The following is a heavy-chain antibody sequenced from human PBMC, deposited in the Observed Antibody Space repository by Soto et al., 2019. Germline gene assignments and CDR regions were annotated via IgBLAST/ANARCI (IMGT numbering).Heavy chain of an antibody. CDR2: IRQDGDEK. V-gene: IGHV3-7*01. CDR1: GFTFSRFW. J-gene: IGHJ4*02. D-gene: IGHD6-13*01. CDR3: ARDHEGAAPSTGQDC. Sequence: EVQLMESGGGLVQPGGSLRLSCAASGFTFSRFWMSWVRQAPGKGLEWVANIRQDGDEKQYVDSVKGRFTISRDNAKNSRDLQMNSRRAEDTAVYYCARDHEGAAPSTGQDCWGQGTLVTVSS.